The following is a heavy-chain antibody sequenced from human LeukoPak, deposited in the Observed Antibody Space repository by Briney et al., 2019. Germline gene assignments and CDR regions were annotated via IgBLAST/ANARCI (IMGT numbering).Heavy chain of an antibody. CDR1: GYTFTSYA. Sequence: GASVKVSCKASGYTFTSYAMHWVRQAPGQRLEWMGWINAGNGNTKYSQKFQGRVTITRDTSASTAYMELSSLRSEDTAVYYCATPRGYCSGGSCLYYYYYYGMDVWGQGTTVTVSS. V-gene: IGHV1-3*01. D-gene: IGHD2-15*01. J-gene: IGHJ6*02. CDR3: ATPRGYCSGGSCLYYYYYYGMDV. CDR2: INAGNGNT.